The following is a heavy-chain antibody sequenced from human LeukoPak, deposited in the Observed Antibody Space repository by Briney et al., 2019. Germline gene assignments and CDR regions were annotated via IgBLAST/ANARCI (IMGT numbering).Heavy chain of an antibody. J-gene: IGHJ4*02. CDR1: GDSVSSNSAA. CDR2: TYYRSKWYN. V-gene: IGHV6-1*01. D-gene: IGHD6-13*01. CDR3: ARDSGRVVMAAASSGGYDY. Sequence: SQTLSLTCAVSGDSVSSNSAAWHWIRQSPARGLEWLGRTYYRSKWYNDYAVSVKSRITINPDTSKNQFSLQLNSVTPEDTAVYYCARDSGRVVMAAASSGGYDYWGQGTLVTVSS.